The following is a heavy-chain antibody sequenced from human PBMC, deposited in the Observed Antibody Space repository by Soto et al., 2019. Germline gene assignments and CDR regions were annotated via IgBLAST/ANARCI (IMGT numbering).Heavy chain of an antibody. V-gene: IGHV4-31*03. CDR2: IYYSGST. J-gene: IGHJ4*02. Sequence: PSETLSLTCTVSGGSISSGGYYWSWIRQHPGKGLEWIGYIYYSGSTYYNPSLKSRVTISVDTSKNQFSLKLSSVTAADTAVYYCASSAPLGDYGDYSWGQGTLVTVSS. D-gene: IGHD4-17*01. CDR3: ASSAPLGDYGDYS. CDR1: GGSISSGGYY.